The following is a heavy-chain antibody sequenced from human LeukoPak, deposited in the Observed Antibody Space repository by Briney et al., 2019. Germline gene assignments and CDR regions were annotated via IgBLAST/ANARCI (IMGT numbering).Heavy chain of an antibody. V-gene: IGHV3-23*01. CDR1: GFTFSKYA. Sequence: PGGSLRLSCAGSGFTFSKYAMTWVRKAPGKGLEWVSRVSGSGRNTFYPDSVGGRFTISRDNSKNTVYLQMNSLRADDTAVYYCVKSRRVGANQRGLFDYWGQGTLVTVSP. CDR3: VKSRRVGANQRGLFDY. J-gene: IGHJ4*02. D-gene: IGHD1-26*01. CDR2: VSGSGRNT.